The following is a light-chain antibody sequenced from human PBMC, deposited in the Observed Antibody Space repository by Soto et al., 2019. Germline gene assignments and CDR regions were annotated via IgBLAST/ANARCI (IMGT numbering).Light chain of an antibody. CDR1: QSVRTY. Sequence: EIFLAQSPVTPSLSPGERATLSCRASQSVRTYLAWYQVKPGQDPRLLIYDASERATGIPARFSGSGSETDFTLTISSLEPEDFGVYYCLHRMNWPLTFGQGTRLEIK. V-gene: IGKV3-11*01. CDR3: LHRMNWPLT. CDR2: DAS. J-gene: IGKJ5*01.